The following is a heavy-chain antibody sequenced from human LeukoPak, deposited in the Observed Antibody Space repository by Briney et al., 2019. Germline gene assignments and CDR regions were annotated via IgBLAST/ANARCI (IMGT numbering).Heavy chain of an antibody. CDR3: AKGFYYDSSGYYYGGAFDI. CDR1: GFTFSSYG. J-gene: IGHJ3*02. D-gene: IGHD3-22*01. CDR2: ISYDGSNK. Sequence: PGGSLRLSCAASGFTFSSYGMHWFRQAPGKGLEWVAVISYDGSNKYYADSVKGRFTISRDNSKNTLYLQMNSLRAEDTAVYYCAKGFYYDSSGYYYGGAFDIWGQGTMVTVSS. V-gene: IGHV3-30*18.